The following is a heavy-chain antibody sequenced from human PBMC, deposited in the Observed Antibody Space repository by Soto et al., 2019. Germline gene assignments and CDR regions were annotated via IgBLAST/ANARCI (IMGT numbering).Heavy chain of an antibody. CDR3: AREAKRRSSTLDP. CDR2: INAGNGNT. D-gene: IGHD2-2*01. Sequence: ASVKVSCKASGYTFTSYAMHWVRQAPGQRLEWMGWINAGNGNTKYSQKFQGRVTITRDTCASTAYMELSSLRSEDTAVYYCAREAKRRSSTLDPWGQGTLVTVSS. CDR1: GYTFTSYA. V-gene: IGHV1-3*01. J-gene: IGHJ5*02.